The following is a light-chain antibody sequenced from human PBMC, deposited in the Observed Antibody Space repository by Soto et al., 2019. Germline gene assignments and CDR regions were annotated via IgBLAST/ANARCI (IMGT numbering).Light chain of an antibody. CDR2: DVS. J-gene: IGLJ2*01. V-gene: IGLV2-14*01. Sequence: QSALTQPAYVSGSHGQSITISCTGTRSDVGGYNYVSWYQQHPGKAPKLMIYDVSNRPSGVSNRFSGSKSGNTASLTISGLQAEDEAEYYCSSYTTSSTVVFGGGTKLTVL. CDR3: SSYTTSSTVV. CDR1: RSDVGGYNY.